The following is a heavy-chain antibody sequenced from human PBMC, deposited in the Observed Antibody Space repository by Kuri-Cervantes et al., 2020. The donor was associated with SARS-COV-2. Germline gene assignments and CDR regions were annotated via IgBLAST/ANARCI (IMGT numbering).Heavy chain of an antibody. Sequence: SVKVSCKASGYIFSNYGISWVRQAPGQGLEWMGGIIPIFGTANYAQKFQGRVTITADESTSTAYMELSSLRSEDTAVYYCARDRQPRLMDVWGKGTTVTVSS. CDR3: ARDRQPRLMDV. V-gene: IGHV1-69*13. CDR1: GYIFSNYG. CDR2: IIPIFGTA. J-gene: IGHJ6*03. D-gene: IGHD6-13*01.